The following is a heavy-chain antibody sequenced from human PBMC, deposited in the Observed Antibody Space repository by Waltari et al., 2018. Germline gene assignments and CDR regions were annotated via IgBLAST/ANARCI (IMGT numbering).Heavy chain of an antibody. Sequence: EVQLVESGGDLIQPGGSLRLACAASGFTAGNNFMGWFRQAPGKGLEWVSVIYSGGSTNYIDSVRGRFTISRDSSKNTLYLQMNSLRAEDTAVYYCAKVDNVGLNNYWGQGTLVTVSS. D-gene: IGHD1-1*01. J-gene: IGHJ4*02. V-gene: IGHV3-53*01. CDR2: IYSGGST. CDR3: AKVDNVGLNNY. CDR1: GFTAGNNF.